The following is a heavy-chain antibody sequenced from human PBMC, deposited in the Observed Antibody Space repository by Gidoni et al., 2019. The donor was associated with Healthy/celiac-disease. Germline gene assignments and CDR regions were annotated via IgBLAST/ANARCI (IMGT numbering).Heavy chain of an antibody. CDR3: ARDPENPEYGLDY. D-gene: IGHD6-6*01. Sequence: QVQLQESGPGLVKPSGTLSLTCAVAGGPISSSNLWSWVRQPPGKRLEWIGEIYHSGSTNYNPSLKTRVTISVDKSKNHFSLKLSSVTAADTAVYYCARDPENPEYGLDYWGQGTLVTVSS. CDR2: IYHSGST. V-gene: IGHV4-4*02. CDR1: GGPISSSNL. J-gene: IGHJ4*02.